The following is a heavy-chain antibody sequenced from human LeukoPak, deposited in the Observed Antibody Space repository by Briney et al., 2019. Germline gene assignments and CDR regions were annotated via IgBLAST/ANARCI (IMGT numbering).Heavy chain of an antibody. J-gene: IGHJ4*02. D-gene: IGHD6-13*01. CDR2: ISSSSSYI. CDR3: ASREPLIAAAGIHNDY. CDR1: GSTFSSYS. V-gene: IGHV3-21*01. Sequence: GGSLRLSCAASGSTFSSYSMNWVRQAPGKGLEWVSSISSSSSYIYYADSVKGRFTISRDNAKNSLYLQMNSLRAEDTAVYYCASREPLIAAAGIHNDYWGQGTLVTVPS.